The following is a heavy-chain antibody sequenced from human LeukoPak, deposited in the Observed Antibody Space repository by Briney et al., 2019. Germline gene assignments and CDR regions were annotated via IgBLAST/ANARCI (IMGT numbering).Heavy chain of an antibody. CDR2: INSDGSIA. V-gene: IGHV3-74*01. J-gene: IGHJ4*02. D-gene: IGHD5-18*01. Sequence: GGSLRLSCAASGFTFSTCWMHWVRQVPGKGLVWVSRINSDGSIADYADAVKGRFTISRDNARNTLYLEMNSLRAEDTALYFCAPEGGSSYDYWGQGTLVTVSS. CDR1: GFTFSTCW. CDR3: APEGGSSYDY.